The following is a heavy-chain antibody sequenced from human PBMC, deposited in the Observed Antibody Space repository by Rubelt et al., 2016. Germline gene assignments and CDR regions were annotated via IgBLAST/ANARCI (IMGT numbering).Heavy chain of an antibody. J-gene: IGHJ4*02. CDR2: IYHSGST. CDR3: AKTSGSYYGDFDY. CDR1: GGSISSYY. V-gene: IGHV4-38-2*02. D-gene: IGHD1-26*01. Sequence: QVQLQESGPGLVKPSETLSLTCTVSGGSISSYYWGWIRQPPGKGLEWIGSIYHSGSTYYNPSLKSRVTISVDTSKDQFSLKLSAVTAADTAVYYCAKTSGSYYGDFDYWGQGTLVTVSA.